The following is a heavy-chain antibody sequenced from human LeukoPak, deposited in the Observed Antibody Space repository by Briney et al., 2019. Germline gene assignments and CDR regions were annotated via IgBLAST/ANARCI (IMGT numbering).Heavy chain of an antibody. CDR1: GFTFSSYA. J-gene: IGHJ4*02. CDR2: ISGSGGST. D-gene: IGHD3-10*01. Sequence: HPGGSLRLSCAASGFTFSSYAMSWVRQAPGKGLEWVSAISGSGGSTYYADSVKGRFTISRDNSKNTLYLQMNSLRAEDTAVYYCAKDLSVLLWFGELNLDRGVDYWGQGTLVTVSS. V-gene: IGHV3-23*01. CDR3: AKDLSVLLWFGELNLDRGVDY.